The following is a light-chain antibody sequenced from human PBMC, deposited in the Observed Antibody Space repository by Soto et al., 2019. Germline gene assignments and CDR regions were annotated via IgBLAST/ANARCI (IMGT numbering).Light chain of an antibody. CDR1: SSDVGGYNY. Sequence: QSALTQPASVSGSPGQSITISCTGTSSDVGGYNYVSWYQQHPGKAPKLMIYDVNNRPSGVSNRFSGSKSGNTASLTISGLQAVDEGDYYCSSYTSSITLVFGGGTKLTVL. J-gene: IGLJ2*01. CDR2: DVN. CDR3: SSYTSSITLV. V-gene: IGLV2-14*01.